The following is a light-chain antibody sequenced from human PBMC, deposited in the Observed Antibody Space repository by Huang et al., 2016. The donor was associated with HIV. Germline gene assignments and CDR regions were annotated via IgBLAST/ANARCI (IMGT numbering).Light chain of an antibody. Sequence: EIVLTQSPATLSLSPGERATLSCRASQSVSSYLAWYQQKPGQAPRLLIYDASHRATGIPARFRGRGSGTDFTLTINSLEPEDFAVYHCQQRSNWPRTFGQGTKVEIK. J-gene: IGKJ1*01. CDR1: QSVSSY. V-gene: IGKV3-11*01. CDR2: DAS. CDR3: QQRSNWPRT.